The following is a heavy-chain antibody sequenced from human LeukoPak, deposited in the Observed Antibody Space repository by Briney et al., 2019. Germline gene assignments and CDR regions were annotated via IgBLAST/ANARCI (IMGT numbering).Heavy chain of an antibody. CDR1: GGSISSYY. D-gene: IGHD5-18*01. Sequence: PSETLSLTCTVSGGSISSYYWSWIRQPPGKGLEWLGYIYYSGSTNYNPSLKSRVTISVDTSKNQFSLKLSSVTAADTAVYYCARSRRGYSYGKDWYFDLWGRGTLVTVSS. CDR2: IYYSGST. CDR3: ARSRRGYSYGKDWYFDL. J-gene: IGHJ2*01. V-gene: IGHV4-59*01.